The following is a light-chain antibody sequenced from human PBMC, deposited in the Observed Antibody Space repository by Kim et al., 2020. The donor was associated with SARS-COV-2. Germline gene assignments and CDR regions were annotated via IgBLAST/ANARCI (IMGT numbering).Light chain of an antibody. CDR1: KLGYKY. Sequence: SYELTQPPSVSVSPGQTASITCSGDKLGYKYACWYQQTPGQSPVLVIYQDSKRPSGIPERFSGSNFGNTATLTISGTQSKNDVDYYFQAWDSSTYVFGTG. CDR3: QAWDSSTYV. CDR2: QDS. V-gene: IGLV3-1*01. J-gene: IGLJ1*01.